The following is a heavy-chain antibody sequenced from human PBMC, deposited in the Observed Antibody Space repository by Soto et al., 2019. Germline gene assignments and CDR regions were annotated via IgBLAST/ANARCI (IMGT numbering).Heavy chain of an antibody. CDR3: ARWARSCIGGKDFDY. V-gene: IGHV4-34*01. CDR1: GGSFNAYY. CDR2: IHHSGTT. Sequence: SETLSLTCAVYGGSFNAYYWSWIRQPPGKGLEWIGEIHHSGTTSYNPSLKSRVLISVDTSKNHFFLRLTSVTAADTAVSYCARWARSCIGGKDFDYWGRGTLVTVSS. J-gene: IGHJ4*02. D-gene: IGHD1-26*01.